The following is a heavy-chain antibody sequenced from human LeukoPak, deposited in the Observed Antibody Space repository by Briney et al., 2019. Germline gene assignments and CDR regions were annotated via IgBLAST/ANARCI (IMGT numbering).Heavy chain of an antibody. CDR1: GGSISSSSHY. CDR3: ASLRSSYYDFWSGYLTDFDY. Sequence: PSETLSLTCTVSGGSISSSSHYWGWIRQPPGKGLEWIGSIYYSGSTYYNPSLKSRVTISVDTSKNQFSLKLSSVTAADTAVYYCASLRSSYYDFWSGYLTDFDYWGQGTLVTVSS. D-gene: IGHD3-3*01. CDR2: IYYSGST. J-gene: IGHJ4*02. V-gene: IGHV4-39*01.